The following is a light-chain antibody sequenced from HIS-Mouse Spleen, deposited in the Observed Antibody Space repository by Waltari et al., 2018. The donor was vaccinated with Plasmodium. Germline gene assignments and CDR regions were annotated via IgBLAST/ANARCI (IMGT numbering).Light chain of an antibody. J-gene: IGLJ2*01. CDR2: QDS. CDR1: KLGDKY. Sequence: SYELTQPPSVSVSPGQTASITCSGDKLGDKYACWYQQKPGQSPVLGIYQDSKGPSGSLERFSGSNYGNTATRTISGTQAMDEADYYCQAWDSSTVVFGGGTKLTVL. CDR3: QAWDSSTVV. V-gene: IGLV3-1*01.